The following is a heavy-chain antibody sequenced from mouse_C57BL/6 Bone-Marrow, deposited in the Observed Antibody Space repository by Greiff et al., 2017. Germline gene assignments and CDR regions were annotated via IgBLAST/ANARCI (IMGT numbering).Heavy chain of an antibody. CDR1: GYSITSGYY. V-gene: IGHV3-6*01. CDR3: ARDVYDG. J-gene: IGHJ3*01. CDR2: ISYDGSN. Sequence: EVKLMESGPGLVKPSQSLSLTCSVTGYSITSGYYWNWVRQFPGNKLEWMGYISYDGSNNYNQSLKNRISITRDTSKNQFFLKLNSVTTEDTATYYCARDVYDGWGQGTLVTVSA. D-gene: IGHD2-3*01.